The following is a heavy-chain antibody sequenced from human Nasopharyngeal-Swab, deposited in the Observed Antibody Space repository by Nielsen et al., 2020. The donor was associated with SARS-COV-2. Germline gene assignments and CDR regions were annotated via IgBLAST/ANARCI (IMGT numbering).Heavy chain of an antibody. CDR3: TRDDYYGSGRPDY. V-gene: IGHV3-49*02. D-gene: IGHD3-10*01. CDR2: IRSKAYGGTT. J-gene: IGHJ4*02. Sequence: VRQMPGNGLEWVGFIRSKAYGGTTEYAASVKGRFTISRDDSKSIAYLQMNSLKTEDTAVYYCTRDDYYGSGRPDYWGQGTLVTVSS.